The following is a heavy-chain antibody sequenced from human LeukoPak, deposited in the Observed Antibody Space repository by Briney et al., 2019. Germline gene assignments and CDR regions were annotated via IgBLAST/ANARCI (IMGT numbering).Heavy chain of an antibody. D-gene: IGHD1-26*01. CDR2: MNPNSGNT. CDR1: GYTFTSYD. Sequence: ASVKVSCKASGYTFTSYDINWVRQATGQGLEWMGWMNPNSGNTGYTQKIHGRVTMTSNTCISTAYMELRSLRSEDTAVYYCARDRGSYYPDFDYWGQGTLVTVSS. CDR3: ARDRGSYYPDFDY. J-gene: IGHJ4*02. V-gene: IGHV1-8*01.